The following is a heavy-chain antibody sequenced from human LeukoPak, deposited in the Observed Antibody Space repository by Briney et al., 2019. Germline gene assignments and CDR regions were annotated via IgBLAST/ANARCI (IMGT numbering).Heavy chain of an antibody. D-gene: IGHD6-25*01. V-gene: IGHV4-31*03. CDR1: GASISSAGHY. CDR3: ATGASGRSDYYALDV. J-gene: IGHJ6*02. CDR2: IYYSGNT. Sequence: SQTLSLTCTLSGASISSAGHYWSWVRQHPGKGPEWLGYIYYSGNTDYNPSLKSRLVISKDTSKNQFSLRLSSVTAADTAMYYCATGASGRSDYYALDVWGLGTSVTVSS.